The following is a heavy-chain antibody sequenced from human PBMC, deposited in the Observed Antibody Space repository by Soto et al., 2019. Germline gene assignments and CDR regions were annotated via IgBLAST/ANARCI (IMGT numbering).Heavy chain of an antibody. Sequence: EVQLVESGGGLVQPGGSLRLSCAASGFTFDDYAMHWVRQAPGKGLEWVSGINWNSGSIGYADSVKGRFTVSRDNAKNSLYLQMNSLRAEDTALYYCAKDKRGMITFGGIIVSWGQGTLVTVSS. CDR1: GFTFDDYA. CDR2: INWNSGSI. CDR3: AKDKRGMITFGGIIVS. V-gene: IGHV3-9*01. D-gene: IGHD3-16*02. J-gene: IGHJ5*02.